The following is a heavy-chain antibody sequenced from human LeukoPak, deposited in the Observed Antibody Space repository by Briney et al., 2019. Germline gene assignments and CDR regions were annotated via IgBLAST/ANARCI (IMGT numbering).Heavy chain of an antibody. J-gene: IGHJ4*02. V-gene: IGHV1-69*04. CDR2: IIPILGIA. CDR3: ARGSYGDYFGTRGDY. Sequence: ASVKVSCKASGGTFSSYAISWVRQAPGQGLEWMGRIIPILGIANYAQKFQGRVTITADKSTSTAYMELSSLRSEETAVYYCARGSYGDYFGTRGDYWGQGNLVTVSS. CDR1: GGTFSSYA. D-gene: IGHD4-17*01.